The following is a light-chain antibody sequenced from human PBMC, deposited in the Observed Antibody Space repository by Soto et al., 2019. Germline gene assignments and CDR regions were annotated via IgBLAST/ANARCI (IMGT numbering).Light chain of an antibody. CDR1: DSDVGGYNY. CDR2: EVT. CDR3: SSYSGSNTHVL. Sequence: QAVVTQPASVSGSPGQSITISCTGTDSDVGGYNYVSWYQQHPGKAPKLMISEVTNRPSGVSNRFSGSKSGNTASLTISGLQAADEADYYCSSYSGSNTHVLFGGGTKLTVL. V-gene: IGLV2-14*01. J-gene: IGLJ2*01.